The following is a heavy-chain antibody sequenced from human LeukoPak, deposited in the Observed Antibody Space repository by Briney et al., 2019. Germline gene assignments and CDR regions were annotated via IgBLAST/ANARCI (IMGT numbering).Heavy chain of an antibody. Sequence: SETLSLTCTVSSGSISSYYWSWIRQPAGKGLEWIGRIYTSGSTNYNPSLKSRVTISVDTSKNQFSLKLSSVTAADTAVYYCARGYSSSWYNYYYYMDVWGKGTTVTVSS. J-gene: IGHJ6*03. D-gene: IGHD6-13*01. CDR1: SGSISSYY. CDR2: IYTSGST. CDR3: ARGYSSSWYNYYYYMDV. V-gene: IGHV4-4*07.